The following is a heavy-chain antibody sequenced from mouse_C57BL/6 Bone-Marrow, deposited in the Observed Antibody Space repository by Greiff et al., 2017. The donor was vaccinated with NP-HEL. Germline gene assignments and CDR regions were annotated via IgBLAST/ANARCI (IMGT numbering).Heavy chain of an antibody. D-gene: IGHD2-1*01. V-gene: IGHV2-2*01. CDR3: ARKGIYQGYFDY. J-gene: IGHJ2*01. CDR1: GFSLTSYG. CDR2: IWSGGST. Sequence: VKLVESGPGLVQPSQSLSITCTVSGFSLTSYGVHWVRQSPGKGLEWLGVIWSGGSTDYNAAFISRLSISKDNSKSQVFFKMNSLQADDTAIYYCARKGIYQGYFDYWGQGTTLTVSS.